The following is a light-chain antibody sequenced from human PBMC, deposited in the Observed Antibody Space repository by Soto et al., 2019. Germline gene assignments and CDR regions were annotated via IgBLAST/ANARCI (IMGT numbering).Light chain of an antibody. CDR3: KCYDSSLSGYLV. CDR2: GNS. CDR1: SSNIGAGYD. J-gene: IGLJ2*01. Sequence: QSVLTQPPSVSGAPGQRVTISCTGSSSNIGAGYDVHWYQQLPGTAPKLLIYGNSNRPSGVPDRFSGSESGTSASLAITGLQVEDEDEYYCKCYDSSLSGYLVFGGGTKVTVL. V-gene: IGLV1-40*01.